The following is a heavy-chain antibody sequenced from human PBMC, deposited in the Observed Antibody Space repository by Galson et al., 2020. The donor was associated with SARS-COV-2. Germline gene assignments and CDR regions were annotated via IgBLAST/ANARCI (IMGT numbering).Heavy chain of an antibody. CDR1: GGSIRRYY. J-gene: IGHJ5*02. CDR2: IYTSGST. D-gene: IGHD6-13*01. Sequence: SETLSLTCTVTGGSIRRYYWSWIRQPAGKGLEWIGRIYTSGSTNYNPSLKSRVTMSVDTSKNQFSLKLSSVTAADTAVYYCARDLAAAGGNWVDPWGQGTLVTVSS. V-gene: IGHV4-4*07. CDR3: ARDLAAAGGNWVDP.